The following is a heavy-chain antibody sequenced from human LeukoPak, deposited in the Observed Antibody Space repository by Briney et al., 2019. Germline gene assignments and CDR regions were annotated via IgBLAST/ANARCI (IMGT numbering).Heavy chain of an antibody. Sequence: GASVKVSCKASGYTFTVYYIHWVRQAPGQGLEWMGWIDPDSGGSNCAQKFQGRVTMTRATSITTAYMDLSSLRYDDTAVYYCARGYYYGSGSRGRLDVWGQGTTVIVSS. CDR3: ARGYYYGSGSRGRLDV. D-gene: IGHD3-10*01. V-gene: IGHV1-2*02. CDR1: GYTFTVYY. CDR2: IDPDSGGS. J-gene: IGHJ6*02.